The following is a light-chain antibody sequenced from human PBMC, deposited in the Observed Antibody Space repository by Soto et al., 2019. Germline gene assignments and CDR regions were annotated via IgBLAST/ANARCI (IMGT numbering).Light chain of an antibody. V-gene: IGKV3-15*01. CDR1: QSVSNK. CDR3: QRHKNWPQLT. CDR2: GAF. Sequence: EIVMTQSPATLSASPGETATLSCRASQSVSNKLAWYQQKPGQGPRLLIYGAFTMATGIPARFSGSGSGTELTLTISSRQSQAYAVSYYQRHKNWPQLTFGGGTKVEIK. J-gene: IGKJ4*01.